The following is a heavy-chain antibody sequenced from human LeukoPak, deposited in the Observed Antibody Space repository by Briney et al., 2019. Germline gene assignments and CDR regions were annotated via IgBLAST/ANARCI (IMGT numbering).Heavy chain of an antibody. CDR3: ARVLQNSDSSGYYFDY. CDR1: GFTFSLYW. CDR2: IKQDGSEK. V-gene: IGHV3-7*01. Sequence: GGSLRLSCAASGFTFSLYWMNWVRRAPGKGLEWVANIKQDGSEKNYVDSVKGRFTISRDNAKNSLYLQMNSLRAEDTAVYYCARVLQNSDSSGYYFDYWGQGTLVTVSS. J-gene: IGHJ4*02. D-gene: IGHD3-22*01.